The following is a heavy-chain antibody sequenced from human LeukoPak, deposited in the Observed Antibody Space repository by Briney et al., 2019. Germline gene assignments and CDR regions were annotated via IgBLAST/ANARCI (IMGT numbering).Heavy chain of an antibody. Sequence: KSSATLSLTCTVSGGSINSYYWSWIRQPPGKGLEWIGYIYYSGSTKYNPSLKSRVTISVDTSKNQLSLKLSSVTAADTAVYYCARHVGHYCSGGRCHGGNFDYWGQGTLVTVSS. CDR3: ARHVGHYCSGGRCHGGNFDY. J-gene: IGHJ4*02. CDR1: GGSINSYY. CDR2: IYYSGST. V-gene: IGHV4-59*08. D-gene: IGHD2-15*01.